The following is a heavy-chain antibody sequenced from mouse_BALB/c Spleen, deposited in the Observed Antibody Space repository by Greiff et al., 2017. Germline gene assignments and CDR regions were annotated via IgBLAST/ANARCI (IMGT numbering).Heavy chain of an antibody. Sequence: EVKLQESGPGLVKPSQSLSLTCTVTGYSITSDYAWNWIRQFPGNKLEWMGYISYSGSTSYNPSLKSRISITRDTSKNQFFLQLNSVTTEDTATYYCARSYYGRGDWDFDVWGAGTTVTVSS. J-gene: IGHJ1*01. CDR1: GYSITSDYA. CDR3: ARSYYGRGDWDFDV. CDR2: ISYSGST. D-gene: IGHD1-1*01. V-gene: IGHV3-2*02.